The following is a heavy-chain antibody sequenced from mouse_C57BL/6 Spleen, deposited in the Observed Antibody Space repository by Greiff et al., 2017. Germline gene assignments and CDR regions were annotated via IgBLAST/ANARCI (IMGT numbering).Heavy chain of an antibody. V-gene: IGHV1-18*01. CDR1: GYTFTDYN. CDR3: ARRVYGSFAY. J-gene: IGHJ3*01. Sequence: VQLKESGPELVKPGASVKIPCKASGYTFTDYNMDWVKQSHGKSLEWIGDINPNNGGTIYNQKFKGKATLTVDKSSSTAYMELRSLTSEDTAVYYCARRVYGSFAYWGQGTLVTVSA. D-gene: IGHD1-1*01. CDR2: INPNNGGT.